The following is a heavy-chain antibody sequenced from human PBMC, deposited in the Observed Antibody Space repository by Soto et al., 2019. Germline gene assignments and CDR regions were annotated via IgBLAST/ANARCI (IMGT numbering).Heavy chain of an antibody. CDR1: GFTFSSYW. D-gene: IGHD3-3*01. CDR2: INSDGSST. Sequence: GGSLRLSCAASGFTFSSYWMHWVRQAPGKGLVWVSRINSDGSSTSYADSVKGRFTISRDNAKNTLYLQMNSLRAEDTAVYYCARAKYYDFWVKYYYYYMDVWGKGTTVTVSS. V-gene: IGHV3-74*01. CDR3: ARAKYYDFWVKYYYYYMDV. J-gene: IGHJ6*03.